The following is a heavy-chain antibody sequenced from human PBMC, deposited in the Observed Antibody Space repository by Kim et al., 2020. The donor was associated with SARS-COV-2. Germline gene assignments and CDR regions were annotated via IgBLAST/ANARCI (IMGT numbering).Heavy chain of an antibody. CDR1: GGTFSSYA. D-gene: IGHD3-22*01. CDR3: ARASYYYDSSGYLGFKDDEYFQH. CDR2: IIPIFGTA. Sequence: SVKVSCKASGGTFSSYAISWVRQAPGQGLEWMGGIIPIFGTANYAQKFQGRVTITADESTSTAYMELSSLRSEDTAVYYCARASYYYDSSGYLGFKDDEYFQHWGQGTLVTVSS. J-gene: IGHJ1*01. V-gene: IGHV1-69*13.